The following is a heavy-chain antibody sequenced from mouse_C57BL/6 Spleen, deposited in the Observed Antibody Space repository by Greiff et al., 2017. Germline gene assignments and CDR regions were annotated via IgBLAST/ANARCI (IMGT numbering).Heavy chain of an antibody. CDR1: GFTFSDYG. CDR3: ARDDYDLDY. V-gene: IGHV5-17*01. D-gene: IGHD2-4*01. J-gene: IGHJ2*01. CDR2: ISSGSSTI. Sequence: EVKLVESGGGLVKPGGSLKLSCAAPGFTFSDYGMHWVRQAPEKGLGWFAYISSGSSTIYYADTVKGRFTISRDNATNTLFRQMTSLGSEVPAMYYCARDDYDLDYWGQGTTLTVSA.